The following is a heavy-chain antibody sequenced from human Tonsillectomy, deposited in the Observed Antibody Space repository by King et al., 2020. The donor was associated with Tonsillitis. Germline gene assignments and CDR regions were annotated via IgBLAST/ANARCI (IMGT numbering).Heavy chain of an antibody. V-gene: IGHV3-30*18. D-gene: IGHD3-10*01. Sequence: VQLVESGGGVVQPGRSLRLSCAASGFTFSGFGMYWVRQAPGKGLEWVSFISFDGSNIDYADSVKGRFTISRDSSNNTLYLQMESLRAEDTAVYYCAKVLYYYGSGTYYRRRDAFDIWGQGTMVTVSS. CDR1: GFTFSGFG. CDR2: ISFDGSNI. J-gene: IGHJ3*02. CDR3: AKVLYYYGSGTYYRRRDAFDI.